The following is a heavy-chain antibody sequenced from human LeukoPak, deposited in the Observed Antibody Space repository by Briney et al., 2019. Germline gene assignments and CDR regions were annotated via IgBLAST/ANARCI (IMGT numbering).Heavy chain of an antibody. V-gene: IGHV1-24*01. CDR1: GYTLTELS. Sequence: ASVKVSCKVSGYTLTELSMHWVRQAPGKGLEWMGGFDPEDGETIYAQKFQGWVTMTRDTSISTAYMELSRLRSDDTAVYYCARESYDSSGYYYDWGQGTLVTVSS. CDR2: FDPEDGET. J-gene: IGHJ4*02. CDR3: ARESYDSSGYYYD. D-gene: IGHD3-22*01.